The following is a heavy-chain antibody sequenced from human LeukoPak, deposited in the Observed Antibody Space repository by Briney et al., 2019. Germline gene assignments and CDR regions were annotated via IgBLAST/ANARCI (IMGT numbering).Heavy chain of an antibody. CDR2: HYHTGRI. CDR1: GGSISGTSYC. Sequence: PSETLSLTCSVSGGSISGTSYCWGWIRQPPGKGPEWIGSHYHTGRIYHNPSLKSRATISVDTSKNQFSLKLSSVTAADTAVYYCARHGRMGTINPSYWGQGTLVTVSP. V-gene: IGHV4-39*01. J-gene: IGHJ4*02. CDR3: ARHGRMGTINPSY. D-gene: IGHD5-24*01.